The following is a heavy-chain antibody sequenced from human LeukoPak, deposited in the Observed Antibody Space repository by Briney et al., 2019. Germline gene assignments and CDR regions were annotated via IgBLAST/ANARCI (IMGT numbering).Heavy chain of an antibody. CDR3: ARAGYSRGWFAYY. V-gene: IGHV3-7*05. J-gene: IGHJ4*02. D-gene: IGHD6-19*01. CDR1: GFTSSNYW. Sequence: GGTLRLSFAATGFTSSNYWMSWVREAPGKGLEGVANMDKEGSEKYYVDSVKGRFTISRDNAKNSLYLQMNTLSAEDTAIYYCARAGYSRGWFAYYWGQGALVTVSS. CDR2: MDKEGSEK.